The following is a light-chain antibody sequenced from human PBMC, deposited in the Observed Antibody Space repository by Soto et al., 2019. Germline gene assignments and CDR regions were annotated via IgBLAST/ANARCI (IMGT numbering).Light chain of an antibody. CDR3: QKYNIWPPLT. Sequence: EIVMTQSPATLSVSPGERATLFCRASQSVSSNLAWYQQKAGQAPRLLIYGTSTRATGIPARFSGSGYETDLTLTLRSLQSEDFAVYYCQKYNIWPPLTFGGGTKVESK. CDR2: GTS. J-gene: IGKJ4*01. CDR1: QSVSSN. V-gene: IGKV3-15*01.